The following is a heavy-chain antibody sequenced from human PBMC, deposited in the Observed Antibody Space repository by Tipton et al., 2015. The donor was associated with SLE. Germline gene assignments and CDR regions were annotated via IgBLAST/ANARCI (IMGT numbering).Heavy chain of an antibody. J-gene: IGHJ5*02. CDR1: GFTFSSYG. Sequence: SLRLSCAASGFTFSSYGMHWVRQAPGKGLEWVSSISSSSSYIYYADSVKGRFTISRDNSKNTLYLQMNSLRAEDTAVYYCAASSSTGPWGQGTLVTVSS. D-gene: IGHD6-13*01. CDR3: AASSSTGP. CDR2: ISSSSSYI. V-gene: IGHV3-21*04.